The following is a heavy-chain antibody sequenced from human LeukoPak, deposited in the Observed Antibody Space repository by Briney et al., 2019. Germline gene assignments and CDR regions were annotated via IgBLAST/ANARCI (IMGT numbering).Heavy chain of an antibody. J-gene: IGHJ4*02. V-gene: IGHV3-7*01. CDR1: GFIFSNYW. Sequence: GGSLRLSCAASGFIFSNYWMSWVRQAPGKGLEWVANIKQDGSEKYYVDPVKGRFTISRDNAKNSLYLQMSSLRAEDTAVYYCAREYRYYDILTGFLDNWGQGTLVTVSS. D-gene: IGHD3-9*01. CDR3: AREYRYYDILTGFLDN. CDR2: IKQDGSEK.